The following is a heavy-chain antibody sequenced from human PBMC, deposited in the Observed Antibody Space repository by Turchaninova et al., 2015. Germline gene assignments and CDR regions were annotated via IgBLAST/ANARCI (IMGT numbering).Heavy chain of an antibody. CDR3: ASFLREMAGPSCDI. CDR1: GGSFSGYY. CDR2: LNHSGST. Sequence: QVQLQQWGAGLLKPSETLSLTCAVYGGSFSGYYCSWIRQPPGKGLEWIGELNHSGSTNDNPSLKSLVTISGGRSKCQCSRKLSSVTAADTAVYYGASFLREMAGPSCDIWGQGKMVTVSS. D-gene: IGHD5-24*01. J-gene: IGHJ3*02. V-gene: IGHV4-34*01.